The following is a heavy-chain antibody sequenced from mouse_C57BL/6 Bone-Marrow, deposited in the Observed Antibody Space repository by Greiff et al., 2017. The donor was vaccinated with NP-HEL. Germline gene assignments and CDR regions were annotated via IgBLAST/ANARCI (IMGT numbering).Heavy chain of an antibody. J-gene: IGHJ4*01. V-gene: IGHV5-12*01. CDR3: ARPHYYGSSYYAMDY. Sequence: EVKVVESGGGLVQPGGSLKLSCAASGFTFSDYYMYWVRQTPEKRLEWVAYISNGGGSTYYPDTVKGRFTISRDNAKNTLYLQMSRLKSEDTAMYYCARPHYYGSSYYAMDYWGQGTAVTVSS. D-gene: IGHD1-1*01. CDR1: GFTFSDYY. CDR2: ISNGGGST.